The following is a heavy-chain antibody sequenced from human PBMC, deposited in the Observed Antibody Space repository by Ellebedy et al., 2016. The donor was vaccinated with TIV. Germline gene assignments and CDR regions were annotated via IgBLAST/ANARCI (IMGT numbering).Heavy chain of an antibody. CDR2: ISGSGGST. D-gene: IGHD3-16*01. CDR1: GFTFSDYY. Sequence: GESLKISCAASGFTFSDYYMSWIRQAPGKGLEWVSAISGSGGSTYYADSVKGRFTISRDNSKNTLYLQMNSLRAEDTAVYYCAKGWGSDYWGQGTLVTVSS. J-gene: IGHJ4*02. CDR3: AKGWGSDY. V-gene: IGHV3-23*01.